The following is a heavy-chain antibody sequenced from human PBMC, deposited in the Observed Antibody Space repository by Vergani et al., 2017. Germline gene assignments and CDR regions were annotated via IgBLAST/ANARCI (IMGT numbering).Heavy chain of an antibody. CDR1: GYSFTSYW. CDR3: ARHDGDDGYYYVGMDV. J-gene: IGHJ6*02. CDR2: MDPSDSYT. D-gene: IGHD4-17*01. V-gene: IGHV5-10-1*03. Sequence: EVQLVQSGAEVKKPGESLRISCKGSGYSFTSYWISWVRQMPRKGLEWMVRMDPSDSYTNYSPSFQGHVTISADKSISTAYLQVCSLQASDTAMYYCARHDGDDGYYYVGMDVWGQGTTVTVSS.